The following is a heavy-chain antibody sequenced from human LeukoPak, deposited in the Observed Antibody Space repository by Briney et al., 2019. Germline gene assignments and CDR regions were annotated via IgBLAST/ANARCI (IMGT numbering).Heavy chain of an antibody. CDR1: GFTFDDYA. CDR3: ARNAFEYYFDY. CDR2: ISGDGGSR. J-gene: IGHJ4*02. Sequence: GGSLRLSCAASGFTFDDYARHWVRQAPGKGLEWVSLISGDGGSRNYADSVKGRFTISRDNSKNSLYLQMNSLRAEDTAVYYCARNAFEYYFDYWGQGTLVTVSS. V-gene: IGHV3-43*02.